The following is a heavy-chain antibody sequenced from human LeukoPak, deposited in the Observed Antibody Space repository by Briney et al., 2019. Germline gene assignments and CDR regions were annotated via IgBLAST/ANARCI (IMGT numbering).Heavy chain of an antibody. J-gene: IGHJ4*01. CDR2: ISGNGDTE. Sequence: GGSLRLSCAASGFSFSTYAMTWVRQAPGKGLEWVSVISGNGDTENYADSVKGRFSISRDNSKNTLYLQMNSLRVEDTAVYYCAKDYNWGRYWGQGILVTVSS. CDR3: AKDYNWGRY. V-gene: IGHV3-23*01. D-gene: IGHD7-27*01. CDR1: GFSFSTYA.